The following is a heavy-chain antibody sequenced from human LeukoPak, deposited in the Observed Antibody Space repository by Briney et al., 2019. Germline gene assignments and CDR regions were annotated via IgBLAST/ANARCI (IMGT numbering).Heavy chain of an antibody. CDR1: GFPFSSDS. Sequence: PGGSLRLSCAASGFPFSSDSMSWVRQAPGKGLEWVANIKQDGNDKYYVDSVKGRFTISRDNAKNSLYLQMNSLRAEDTAVYYCARVATPRYYYGMDVWGQGTTVTVSS. J-gene: IGHJ6*02. CDR2: IKQDGNDK. CDR3: ARVATPRYYYGMDV. D-gene: IGHD3-3*02. V-gene: IGHV3-7*03.